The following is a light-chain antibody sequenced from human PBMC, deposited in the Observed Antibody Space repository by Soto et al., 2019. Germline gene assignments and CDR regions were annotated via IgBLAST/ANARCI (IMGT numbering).Light chain of an antibody. CDR1: QSVFYSSNNKNY. CDR3: QQYYSTPPYT. V-gene: IGKV4-1*01. Sequence: IVMTQSPDSLAVSLGERATINCKSSQSVFYSSNNKNYLAWYRQKPGQPTKLLIYWASIRESGVPDRISGSGSGTDFTLTISSLQAEDVAVYYCQQYYSTPPYTFGQGTKLEIK. CDR2: WAS. J-gene: IGKJ2*01.